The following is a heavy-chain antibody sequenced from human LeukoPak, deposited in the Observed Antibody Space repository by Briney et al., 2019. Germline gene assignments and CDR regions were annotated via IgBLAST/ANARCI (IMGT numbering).Heavy chain of an antibody. Sequence: ASVTVSFKASGYTFTDYYMHWVRQAPGQGGEGMGWINPNRGGTNNAQKFQGRVTITRDTSITTAYMDLSRLRSDDTAVYYCARLSDIVVVVAATAFDIWGQGTMVTVSS. V-gene: IGHV1-2*02. CDR3: ARLSDIVVVVAATAFDI. D-gene: IGHD2-15*01. J-gene: IGHJ3*02. CDR1: GYTFTDYY. CDR2: INPNRGGT.